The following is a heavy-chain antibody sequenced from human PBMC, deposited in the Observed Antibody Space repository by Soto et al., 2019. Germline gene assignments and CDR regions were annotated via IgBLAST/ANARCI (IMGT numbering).Heavy chain of an antibody. CDR1: GGTFSSYT. V-gene: IGHV1-69*08. D-gene: IGHD3-22*01. J-gene: IGHJ3*02. CDR2: IIPILGIA. CDR3: ARDSYYDSSGTRGLDI. Sequence: QVPLVQSGAEVKKPGSSVKVSCKASGGTFSSYTISWVRQAPGQGLEWMGRIIPILGIANYAQKFQGRVTITADKSTSTAYMELSSLRSEDTAVYYCARDSYYDSSGTRGLDIWGQGTMVTVSS.